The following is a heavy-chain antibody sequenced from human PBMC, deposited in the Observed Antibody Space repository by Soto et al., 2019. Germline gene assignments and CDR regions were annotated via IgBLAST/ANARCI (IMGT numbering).Heavy chain of an antibody. J-gene: IGHJ3*02. CDR2: IKSKTDGGTT. Sequence: EVQLVESGGGWVKPGGSLRLSCAASGFTFSNAWMSWVRQAPGKGLEWVGRIKSKTDGGTTDYAAPVKGRFTISRADSKNTLYLQMNSLKTGDTAVYYCATVGRGGAFDIWGQGTMVTVSS. CDR1: GFTFSNAW. V-gene: IGHV3-15*01. CDR3: ATVGRGGAFDI. D-gene: IGHD3-16*01.